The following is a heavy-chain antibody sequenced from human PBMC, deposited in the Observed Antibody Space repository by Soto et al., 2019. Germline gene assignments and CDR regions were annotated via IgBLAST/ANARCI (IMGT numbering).Heavy chain of an antibody. J-gene: IGHJ5*02. D-gene: IGHD3-9*01. CDR1: GGSMNNFY. Sequence: PSETLSLTCTVSGGSMNNFYWSWILQPPGKGLEWIGSISYSGSTYYNPSLKSRLTIFVDTSKNQFSLRLSSVTAADPPVYYCARQGFSLRGILSGYYGWFDPWGKGTLVTASS. CDR3: ARQGFSLRGILSGYYGWFDP. CDR2: ISYSGST. V-gene: IGHV4-59*05.